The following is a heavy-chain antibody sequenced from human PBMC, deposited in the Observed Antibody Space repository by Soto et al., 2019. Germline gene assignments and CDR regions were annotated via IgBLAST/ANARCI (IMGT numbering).Heavy chain of an antibody. V-gene: IGHV5-10-1*01. Sequence: PGESLKISCKGSGYSFTSYWIGWVRQMPGKGLEWMGRIDPSDSYTNYSPSFQGHVTISADKSISTAYLQWSSLKASDTAMYYCARKYYYDSSGYYYLGAFDIWGQGTMVTV. J-gene: IGHJ3*02. CDR1: GYSFTSYW. D-gene: IGHD3-22*01. CDR3: ARKYYYDSSGYYYLGAFDI. CDR2: IDPSDSYT.